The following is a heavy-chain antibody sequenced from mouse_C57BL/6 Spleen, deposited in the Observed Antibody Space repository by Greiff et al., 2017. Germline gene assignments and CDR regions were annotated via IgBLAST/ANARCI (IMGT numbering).Heavy chain of an antibody. Sequence: EVKLVESGAELVKPGASVKLSCTASGFNIKDYYMHWVKQRTEQGLEWIGRIDPEDGETKYAPKFQGKATITADTSSNTAYLQLSSLTSEDTAVYYCAKAITTVVDDWYFDVWGTGTTVTVSS. V-gene: IGHV14-2*01. D-gene: IGHD1-1*01. J-gene: IGHJ1*03. CDR1: GFNIKDYY. CDR2: IDPEDGET. CDR3: AKAITTVVDDWYFDV.